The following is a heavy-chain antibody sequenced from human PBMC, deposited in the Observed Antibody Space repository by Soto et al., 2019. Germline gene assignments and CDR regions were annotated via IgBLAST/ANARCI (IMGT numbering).Heavy chain of an antibody. J-gene: IGHJ6*02. V-gene: IGHV1-3*01. Sequence: ASVKVSCKASGYTFTSYAMHWVRQAPGQRLEWMGWINAGNGNTKYSQKFQGRVTITRDTSASTAYMELSSLRSEDTAVYYCASRYCSSTSCPVYYYYGMDVWGQGTTVTVSS. D-gene: IGHD2-2*01. CDR1: GYTFTSYA. CDR3: ASRYCSSTSCPVYYYYGMDV. CDR2: INAGNGNT.